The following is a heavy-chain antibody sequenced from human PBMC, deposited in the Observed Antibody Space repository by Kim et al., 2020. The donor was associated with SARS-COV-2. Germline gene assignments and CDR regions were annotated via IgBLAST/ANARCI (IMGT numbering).Heavy chain of an antibody. V-gene: IGHV3-30*18. D-gene: IGHD6-19*01. Sequence: GGSLRLSCAASGFTFSSYGMHWVRQAPGKGLAWVAVISYDGSNKYYADSVKGRFTISRDNSKNTLYLQMNSLRAEDTAVYYCAKDLSGLDSSGSVIRDYWGQGTLVTVSS. CDR3: AKDLSGLDSSGSVIRDY. CDR2: ISYDGSNK. CDR1: GFTFSSYG. J-gene: IGHJ4*02.